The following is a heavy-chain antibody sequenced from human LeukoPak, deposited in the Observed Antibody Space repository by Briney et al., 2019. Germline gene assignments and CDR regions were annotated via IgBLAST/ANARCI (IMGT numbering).Heavy chain of an antibody. CDR2: IYYSGST. V-gene: IGHV4-39*07. D-gene: IGHD2-2*01. CDR3: ARGYQLPLNWFDP. Sequence: SETLSLTCTVSGGSISSRSYYWGWIRQPPGKGLEWIGSIYYSGSTYYNPSLKSRVTISVDTSKNQFSLKLSSVTAADTAVYYCARGYQLPLNWFDPWGQGTLVTVSS. J-gene: IGHJ5*02. CDR1: GGSISSRSYY.